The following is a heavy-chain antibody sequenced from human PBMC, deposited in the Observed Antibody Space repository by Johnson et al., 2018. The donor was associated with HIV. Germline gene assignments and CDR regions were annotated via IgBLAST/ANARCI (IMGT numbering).Heavy chain of an antibody. V-gene: IGHV3-30*19. D-gene: IGHD3-16*01. CDR2: ISYDGSNK. J-gene: IGHJ3*02. CDR3: AKDRTNWGYDAFDI. Sequence: QVQLVESGGGVVQPGGSLRLSCGASGFTFSVYGMHWVRQSPGKGLDWVAVISYDGSNKYYADSVKGRFTISRDNSKNTLYLQMNSLRAEDTAVYYCAKDRTNWGYDAFDIWGQGTMVTVSS. CDR1: GFTFSVYG.